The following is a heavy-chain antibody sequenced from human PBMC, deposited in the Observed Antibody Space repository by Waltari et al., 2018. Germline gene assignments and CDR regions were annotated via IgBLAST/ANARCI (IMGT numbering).Heavy chain of an antibody. J-gene: IGHJ1*01. CDR3: ARLNGDYLYFQH. CDR1: GYSIRSGYY. D-gene: IGHD4-17*01. V-gene: IGHV4-38-2*01. CDR2: IYHSGGT. Sequence: QVQLQESGPGLVKPSETLSLTCAVSGYSIRSGYYWGWIRQPPGKVLEWIGSIYHSGGTYYNPSLKSRVTISVDTSKNQFSLKLSSVTAADTAVYYCARLNGDYLYFQHWGQGTLVTVSS.